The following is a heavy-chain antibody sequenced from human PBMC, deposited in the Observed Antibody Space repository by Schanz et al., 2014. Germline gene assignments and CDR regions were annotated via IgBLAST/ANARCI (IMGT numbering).Heavy chain of an antibody. CDR2: IYDSGNT. CDR1: GFTFISYDI. J-gene: IGHJ6*02. CDR3: ARLVGPAFYYGMDV. V-gene: IGHV4-59*06. D-gene: IGHD2-15*01. Sequence: VQLVDSGGGLVQPGGSLRLSCVASGFTFISYDIHWVRQAPGKGLEWIGYIYDSGNTYYNPSLKSRVTMSIDTSENQFSLRLRSVTGADTAVYYCARLVGPAFYYGMDVWGQGTTVTVSS.